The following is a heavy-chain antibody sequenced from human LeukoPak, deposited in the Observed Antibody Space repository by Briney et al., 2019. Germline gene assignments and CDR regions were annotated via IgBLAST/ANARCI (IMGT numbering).Heavy chain of an antibody. CDR2: ISGSGGST. D-gene: IGHD3-3*01. Sequence: GGSLRLSCAASGFTFSSYWMTWVRQAPGKGLEWVSAISGSGGSTYYADSVKGRFTISRDNSKNTLYLQMNSLRAEDTAVYYCAKTPYDFWSGYYSHYWGQGTLVTVSS. V-gene: IGHV3-23*01. J-gene: IGHJ4*02. CDR3: AKTPYDFWSGYYSHY. CDR1: GFTFSSYW.